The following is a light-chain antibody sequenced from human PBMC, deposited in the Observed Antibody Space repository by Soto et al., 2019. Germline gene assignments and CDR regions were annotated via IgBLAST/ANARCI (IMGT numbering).Light chain of an antibody. J-gene: IGLJ2*01. Sequence: QSVLTQPPSASGTPGQRVPISCSGSSSNIGSNTVNWYQLRPGTAPKLLIYSNTQRPSGVPDRFSGSRSGTSASLAISGLQSEDEADYYCAAWDDSLNGPVFGGGTQLTVL. CDR1: SSNIGSNT. CDR2: SNT. CDR3: AAWDDSLNGPV. V-gene: IGLV1-44*01.